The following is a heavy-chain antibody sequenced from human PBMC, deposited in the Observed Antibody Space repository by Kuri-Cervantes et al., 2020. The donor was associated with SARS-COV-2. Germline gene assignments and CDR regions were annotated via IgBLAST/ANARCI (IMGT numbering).Heavy chain of an antibody. Sequence: GESLKISCAASGFTFSSYEMNWVRQAPGKGLEWVSYISSSGSTIYYADSVKGRFTISRDNAKNPLYLQMNSLRAEDTAVYYCATGVNHGGLTIFGVVIPPFDYWGQGTLVTVSS. V-gene: IGHV3-48*03. CDR3: ATGVNHGGLTIFGVVIPPFDY. J-gene: IGHJ4*02. CDR1: GFTFSSYE. CDR2: ISSSGSTI. D-gene: IGHD3-3*01.